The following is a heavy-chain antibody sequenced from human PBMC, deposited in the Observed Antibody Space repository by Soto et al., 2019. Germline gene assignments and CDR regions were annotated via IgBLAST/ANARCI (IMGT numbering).Heavy chain of an antibody. CDR1: GFTFSNAW. J-gene: IGHJ4*02. CDR2: IKSKTDGGTT. CDR3: TTDQFYGLVLIP. V-gene: IGHV3-15*01. D-gene: IGHD6-19*01. Sequence: PGGSLRFSCAASGFTFSNAWMSWVRQAPGKGLEWVGRIKSKTDGGTTDYAAPVKGRFTISRDDSKNTLYLQMNSLKTEDTAVYYCTTDQFYGLVLIPWGQGTLVTVSS.